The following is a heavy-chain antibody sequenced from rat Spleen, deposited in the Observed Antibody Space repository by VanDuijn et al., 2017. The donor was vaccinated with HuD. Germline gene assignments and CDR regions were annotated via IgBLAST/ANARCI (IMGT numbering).Heavy chain of an antibody. CDR1: GFSLTSNG. D-gene: IGHD1-12*03. Sequence: QVQVKESGPGLVQPSQTLSLTCTVSGFSLTSNGVSWVRQTPGKGLEWIAAISSGGSTDYNSFFKSRLSISRDTSKSQVFLKMNSLQTEDTAIYFCTRDLYYDAYYHHNWFAYWGQGTLVTVSS. CDR2: ISSGGST. J-gene: IGHJ3*01. CDR3: TRDLYYDAYYHHNWFAY. V-gene: IGHV2S12*01.